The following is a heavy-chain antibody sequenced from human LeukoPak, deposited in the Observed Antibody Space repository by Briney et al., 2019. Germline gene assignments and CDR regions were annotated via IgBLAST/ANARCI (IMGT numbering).Heavy chain of an antibody. Sequence: ASVKVSCKASGYTFTSYDINWVRQATGQGLEWMGSMNPNRGNTGYAQKFQGRVTMPRNTSISTADMELSSLRSEDTAVYYCARDPSRTPRGNWCDPWGQGTLVTVSS. CDR1: GYTFTSYD. D-gene: IGHD1-14*01. CDR3: ARDPSRTPRGNWCDP. CDR2: MNPNRGNT. J-gene: IGHJ5*02. V-gene: IGHV1-8*01.